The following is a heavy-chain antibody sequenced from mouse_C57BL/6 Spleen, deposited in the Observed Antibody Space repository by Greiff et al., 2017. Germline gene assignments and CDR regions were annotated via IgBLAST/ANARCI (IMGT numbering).Heavy chain of an antibody. D-gene: IGHD1-1*01. J-gene: IGHJ2*01. CDR1: GFNIKDYY. Sequence: VHVKQSGAELVKPGASVKLSCTASGFNIKDYYMHWVKQRTEQGLEWIGRIDPEDGETKYAPTFQGKATITADTSSNTAYLQLSSLTSEDTAVYYCARGTTGPDYWGQGTTLTVSS. CDR2: IDPEDGET. V-gene: IGHV14-2*01. CDR3: ARGTTGPDY.